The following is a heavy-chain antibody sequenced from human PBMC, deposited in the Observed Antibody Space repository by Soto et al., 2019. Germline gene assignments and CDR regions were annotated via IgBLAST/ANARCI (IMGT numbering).Heavy chain of an antibody. D-gene: IGHD5-18*01. J-gene: IGHJ4*02. CDR3: AKQRGYSYFFDY. CDR1: GYTFTGYY. CDR2: INPNSGGT. Sequence: ASGKVSCKASGYTFTGYYMHWVRQAPGQGLEWMGWINPNSGGTNYAQKFQGWVTMTRDTSISTAYMELSRLRSDDTAVYYCAKQRGYSYFFDYWGQGTLVTVSS. V-gene: IGHV1-2*04.